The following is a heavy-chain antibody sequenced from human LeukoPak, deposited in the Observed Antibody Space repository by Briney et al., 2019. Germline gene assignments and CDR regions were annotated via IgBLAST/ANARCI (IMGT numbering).Heavy chain of an antibody. CDR3: ARALYDFWSGYYRGYAFDI. Sequence: RGESLKISCKGSGYSFTSYWIGWVRQMPGKGLEWMGIIYPGDSDTRYSPSFQGQVTISADKSISTAYLQWSSLKASDTAMYYCARALYDFWSGYYRGYAFDIWGQGTMVTVSS. J-gene: IGHJ3*02. D-gene: IGHD3-3*01. V-gene: IGHV5-51*01. CDR2: IYPGDSDT. CDR1: GYSFTSYW.